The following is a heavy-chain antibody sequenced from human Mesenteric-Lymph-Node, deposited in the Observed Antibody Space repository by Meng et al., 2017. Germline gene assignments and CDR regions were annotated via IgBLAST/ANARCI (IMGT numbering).Heavy chain of an antibody. Sequence: ESLKISCTVSGGSISSSSYYWGWIRQPPGKGLEWIGSIYYSGSTYYNPSLKSRVTISVDTSKNQFSLQLSSVTAADTAVYYCARDIMVTTSYYYYYYYGMDVWGQGTTVTVSS. V-gene: IGHV4-39*07. CDR1: GGSISSSSYY. D-gene: IGHD4-17*01. J-gene: IGHJ6*02. CDR2: IYYSGST. CDR3: ARDIMVTTSYYYYYYYGMDV.